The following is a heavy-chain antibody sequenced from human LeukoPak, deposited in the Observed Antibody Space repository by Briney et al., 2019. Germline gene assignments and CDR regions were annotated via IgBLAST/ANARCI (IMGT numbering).Heavy chain of an antibody. CDR3: ATYDSSGYFRDRHFDY. D-gene: IGHD3-22*01. V-gene: IGHV3-23*01. CDR2: ITGRGDST. CDR1: GLTFTSYA. Sequence: GGSLRLCCADSGLTFTSYAMTWVRQAPGKGLEWVSTITGRGDSTYYADSVKGRFTISRDNSKNTLYLQMNSLRAEDTAVYYCATYDSSGYFRDRHFDYWDQGTLVTVSS. J-gene: IGHJ4*02.